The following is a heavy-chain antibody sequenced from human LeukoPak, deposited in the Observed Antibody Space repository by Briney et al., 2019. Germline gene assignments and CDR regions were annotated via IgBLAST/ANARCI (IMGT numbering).Heavy chain of an antibody. J-gene: IGHJ4*02. CDR3: ARDLGYYDFWSAQVGLDY. D-gene: IGHD3-3*01. CDR2: ISSSSSYI. Sequence: PGGSLRLSCAASGFTFSSYSMNWVRQAPGKGLEWVSSISSSSSYIYYADSVKGRFTISRDNAKNSLYLQMNSLRAEDTAVYYCARDLGYYDFWSAQVGLDYWGQGTLVTVSS. CDR1: GFTFSSYS. V-gene: IGHV3-21*01.